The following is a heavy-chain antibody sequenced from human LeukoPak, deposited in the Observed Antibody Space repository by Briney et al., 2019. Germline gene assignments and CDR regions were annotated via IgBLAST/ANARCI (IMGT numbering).Heavy chain of an antibody. CDR3: ARHNDYYVVGGMDV. J-gene: IGHJ6*02. D-gene: IGHD3-10*02. CDR1: GGSISSSSYY. Sequence: PSETLSLTCTVSGGSISSSSYYWGWIRQPPGKGLEWIGSIYYSGSTNYNPSLKSRVTLSVDTSKNQFSLKLSSVTAADTAVYYCARHNDYYVVGGMDVWGQGTTVTVSS. CDR2: IYYSGST. V-gene: IGHV4-39*01.